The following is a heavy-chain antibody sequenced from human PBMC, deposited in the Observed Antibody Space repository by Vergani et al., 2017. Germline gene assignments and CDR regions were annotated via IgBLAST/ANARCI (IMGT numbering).Heavy chain of an antibody. J-gene: IGHJ6*02. CDR2: INHSGST. D-gene: IGHD1-1*01. V-gene: IGHV4-34*01. CDR1: GGSFSGYY. CDR3: AGQLYYYGMDV. Sequence: QVQLQQWGAGLLKPSETLSLTCAVYGGSFSGYYWSWIRQPPGKGLEWIGEINHSGSTNYNPSLKSRVTISVDTSKNQFSPKLSSVTAADTAVYYCAGQLYYYGMDVWGQGTTVTVSS.